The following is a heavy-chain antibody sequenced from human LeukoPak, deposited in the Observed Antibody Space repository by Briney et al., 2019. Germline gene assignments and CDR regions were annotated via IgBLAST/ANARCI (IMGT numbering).Heavy chain of an antibody. Sequence: PGGSLRLSCTASGFPFRNAWMSWVRQAPGKGLEWVGRIKSKSDGGTTDYAAPVKGRFTISRDDSRNTLYLQMNSLKTEDTAVYYCIRQWFGEFIWGQGTMVSVSS. V-gene: IGHV3-15*01. CDR1: GFPFRNAW. D-gene: IGHD3-10*01. CDR3: IRQWFGEFI. J-gene: IGHJ3*02. CDR2: IKSKSDGGTT.